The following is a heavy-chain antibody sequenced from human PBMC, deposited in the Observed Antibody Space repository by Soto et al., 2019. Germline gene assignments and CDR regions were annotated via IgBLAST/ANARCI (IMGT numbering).Heavy chain of an antibody. V-gene: IGHV1-8*01. CDR1: GYTFTSYD. CDR3: ATPGIAVAGTMYYFDY. D-gene: IGHD6-19*01. CDR2: MNPNSGNT. Sequence: ASVKVSCKASGYTFTSYDINWVRQATGQGLEWMGWMNPNSGNTGYAQKFQGRVTMTRNTSISTAYMELSSLRSEDTAVYYCATPGIAVAGTMYYFDYWGQGTLVTVSS. J-gene: IGHJ4*02.